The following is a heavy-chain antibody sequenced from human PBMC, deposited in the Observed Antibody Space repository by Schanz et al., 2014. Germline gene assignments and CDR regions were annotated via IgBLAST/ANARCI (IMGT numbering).Heavy chain of an antibody. CDR2: IWYDGSNK. CDR1: GFIFSSYG. D-gene: IGHD2-2*01. J-gene: IGHJ4*02. CDR3: AKDLLYGAPMPLNHLDY. Sequence: QVQLVESGGGVVQPGRSLRLSCAASGFIFSSYGLHWVRQAPGKGLEWVAFIWYDGSNKYYADSVKGRFTISRDNSKNTLYLQMNSLRAEDTAVYYCAKDLLYGAPMPLNHLDYWGQGTLXTVSS. V-gene: IGHV3-33*06.